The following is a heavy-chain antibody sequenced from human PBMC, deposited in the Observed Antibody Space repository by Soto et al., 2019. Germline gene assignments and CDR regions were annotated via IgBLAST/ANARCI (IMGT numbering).Heavy chain of an antibody. J-gene: IGHJ4*02. V-gene: IGHV4-30-4*01. Sequence: SLSLTCTVFGGSIAGGDYYWAWIRQPPGRGLEWIGYIYSSGTTYYNPSLKGRLTISLAQSQVSLKLTSVTATDTGAYYCARGYYESSDYYVGSPAFEYWGQGARVTVSS. CDR3: ARGYYESSDYYVGSPAFEY. D-gene: IGHD3-22*01. CDR1: GGSIAGGDYY. CDR2: IYSSGTT.